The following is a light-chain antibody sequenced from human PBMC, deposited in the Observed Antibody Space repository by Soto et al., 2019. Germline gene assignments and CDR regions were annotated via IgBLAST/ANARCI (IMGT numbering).Light chain of an antibody. CDR1: SSDIGGYTH. J-gene: IGLJ1*01. CDR2: DVS. CDR3: SSYTSVNLYV. Sequence: QSVLTQPASVSGSPGQSISISCTGTSSDIGGYTHVSWYQQYAGKAPKLMIYDVSSRPSGVSYRFSGSKSGNTASLTISGLQAEDEADYYCSSYTSVNLYVFGTGTKVTVL. V-gene: IGLV2-14*01.